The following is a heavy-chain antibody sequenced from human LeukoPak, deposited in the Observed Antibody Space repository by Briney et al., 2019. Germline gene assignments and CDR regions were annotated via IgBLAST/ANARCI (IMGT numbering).Heavy chain of an antibody. CDR3: AKRPDDYSYGMDV. V-gene: IGHV3-30*04. CDR2: ILYDGSNQ. CDR1: GFTFRSYA. J-gene: IGHJ6*02. Sequence: GGSLRLSCAASGFTFRSYAMHWVRQAPGKGLEWVGVILYDGSNQYYADSVKGRFTISRDNSKNTLYLQMNSLRPEDTAVYYCAKRPDDYSYGMDVWGQGTTVTVSS.